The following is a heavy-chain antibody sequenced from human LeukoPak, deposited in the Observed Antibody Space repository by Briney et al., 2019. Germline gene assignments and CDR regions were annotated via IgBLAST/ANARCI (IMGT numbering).Heavy chain of an antibody. Sequence: GGSLRLSCAASGFTLRGFAMSWVRQTPGKGLEWVSTISDNAYYADSVRGRFTISRDDSKNTLLLQMNSLRAEDTALYYCVTVIRPFNSGNYYSCLDYWGQGTLVTVSS. CDR2: ISDNA. V-gene: IGHV3-23*01. J-gene: IGHJ4*01. D-gene: IGHD3-22*01. CDR1: GFTLRGFA. CDR3: VTVIRPFNSGNYYSCLDY.